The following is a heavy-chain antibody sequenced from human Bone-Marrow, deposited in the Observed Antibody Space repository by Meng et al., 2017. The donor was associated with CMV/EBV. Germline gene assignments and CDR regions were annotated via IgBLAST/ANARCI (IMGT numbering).Heavy chain of an antibody. V-gene: IGHV4-34*01. CDR1: GGSFSDHQ. Sequence: GSLRLSCAVYGGSFSDHQWTWIRQPPGKGLEWIGEINHSGTSKYNPSLKSRVTISVDTSKNQFSLKVRSVAAADTAVYYCARAGRIGVGMDVWGQGTTVTVSS. CDR2: INHSGTS. J-gene: IGHJ6*02. D-gene: IGHD2-8*01. CDR3: ARAGRIGVGMDV.